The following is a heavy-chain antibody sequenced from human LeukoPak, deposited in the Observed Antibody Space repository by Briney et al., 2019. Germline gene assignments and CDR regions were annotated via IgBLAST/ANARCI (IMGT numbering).Heavy chain of an antibody. J-gene: IGHJ4*02. CDR1: GYTFTTYS. D-gene: IGHD3-3*01. Sequence: ASVKVSCKASGYTFTTYSIFWVRQAPGQGLEWMGWINCGNGNTKYSQKLQGRLTITRDTSASTAYMELSSLRSEDTAVYYCAREHDFLIDYSFDYWGQGTLVTVSS. CDR2: INCGNGNT. V-gene: IGHV1-3*01. CDR3: AREHDFLIDYSFDY.